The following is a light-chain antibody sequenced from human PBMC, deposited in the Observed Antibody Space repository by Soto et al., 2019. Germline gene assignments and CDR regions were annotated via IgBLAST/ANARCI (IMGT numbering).Light chain of an antibody. CDR3: QEYGSSCT. CDR1: QSVSNNY. V-gene: IGKV3-20*01. Sequence: EIVLTQSPGTLSLSPGERATLSCRASQSVSNNYLAWYQQKPGQAPRLLIYGASNRATGIPDRFSGSGSARDFSLNTSTLEAEDFAVYYCQEYGSSCTFGQGTKVEI. CDR2: GAS. J-gene: IGKJ1*01.